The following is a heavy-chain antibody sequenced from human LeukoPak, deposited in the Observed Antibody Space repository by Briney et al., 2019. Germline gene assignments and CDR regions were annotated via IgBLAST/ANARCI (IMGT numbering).Heavy chain of an antibody. V-gene: IGHV4-31*03. J-gene: IGHJ4*02. CDR2: IYYSGST. Sequence: PSQTLSLTCTVSGGSISSGGYYWSWIRQHPGKGLEWIGYIYYSGSTYYNPSLKSRVTISVDTSKNQFSLKLSSVTAADTAVYYCARELPPHGYDGSYFDYWGQGTLVTVSS. CDR1: GGSISSGGYY. D-gene: IGHD5-12*01. CDR3: ARELPPHGYDGSYFDY.